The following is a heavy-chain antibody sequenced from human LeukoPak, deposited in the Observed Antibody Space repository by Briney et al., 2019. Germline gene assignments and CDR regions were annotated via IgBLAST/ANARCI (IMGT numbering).Heavy chain of an antibody. CDR3: ARGGRVTTRKTYYYYYYMDV. D-gene: IGHD4-11*01. V-gene: IGHV1-69*13. J-gene: IGHJ6*03. CDR1: GYTFTSYG. Sequence: SVKVSCKASGYTFTSYGISWVRQAPGQGLEWMGWIIPIFGTANYAQKFQGRVTITADESTSTAYMELSSLRSDDTAVYYCARGGRVTTRKTYYYYYYMDVWGKGTTVTVSS. CDR2: IIPIFGTA.